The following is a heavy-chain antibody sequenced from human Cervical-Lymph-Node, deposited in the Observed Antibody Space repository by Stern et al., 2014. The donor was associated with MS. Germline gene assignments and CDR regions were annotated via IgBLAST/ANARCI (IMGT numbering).Heavy chain of an antibody. CDR3: ARGRGGNYRYYFDY. V-gene: IGHV3-21*01. J-gene: IGHJ4*02. CDR2: ISSGGGYI. D-gene: IGHD4-23*01. CDR1: GFTFSSYS. Sequence: EVQLLESGGGLVKPGGSLRLSCAASGFTFSSYSMNWVRQAPGKGLELVGSISSGGGYIYYADSRKGRFTISRDNAKNSLYLQMNSLRAEDTSVYYCARGRGGNYRYYFDYWGQGTLVTVSS.